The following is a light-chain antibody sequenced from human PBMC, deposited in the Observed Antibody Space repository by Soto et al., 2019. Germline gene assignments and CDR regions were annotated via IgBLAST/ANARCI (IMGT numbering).Light chain of an antibody. CDR3: SSYTSSSTPYV. Sequence: QSALTQPASVSGSPGQSITISCTGTSSDCGGYNYVSWYQQPPGKAPKLMIYEVSNRPSGGSNRSSGYKSGNTASLTISGLQAEDEPHYYCSSYTSSSTPYVFGTGTKLALL. CDR1: SSDCGGYNY. CDR2: EVS. V-gene: IGLV2-14*01. J-gene: IGLJ1*01.